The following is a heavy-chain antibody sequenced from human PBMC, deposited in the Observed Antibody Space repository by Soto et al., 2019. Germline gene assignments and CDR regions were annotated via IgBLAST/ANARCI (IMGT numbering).Heavy chain of an antibody. Sequence: PSETLSLTCTVSGGSISSYYWSWIRQPPGKGLEWIGYIYYSGSTNYNPSLKSRVTISVDTSKNQFSLKLSSVTAADTAVYYCARHVSVAAYYYYYMDVWGKGTTVTVSS. J-gene: IGHJ6*03. D-gene: IGHD2-8*01. CDR1: GGSISSYY. CDR2: IYYSGST. CDR3: ARHVSVAAYYYYYMDV. V-gene: IGHV4-59*08.